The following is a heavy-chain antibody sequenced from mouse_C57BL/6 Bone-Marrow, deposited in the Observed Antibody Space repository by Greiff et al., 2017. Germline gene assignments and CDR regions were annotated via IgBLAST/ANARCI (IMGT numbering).Heavy chain of an antibody. J-gene: IGHJ4*01. V-gene: IGHV1-15*01. CDR1: GYTFTDYE. D-gene: IGHD1-1*02. Sequence: VQLQQSGAELVRPGASVTLSCKASGYTFTDYEMPWVKQTPVHGLEWIGAIDPETGGTAYNQEFRGHAILTADKSSSTAYMELRGLTSEDSAVYYYTWELRWGDYWGQGTSVTVSS. CDR2: IDPETGGT. CDR3: TWELRWGDY.